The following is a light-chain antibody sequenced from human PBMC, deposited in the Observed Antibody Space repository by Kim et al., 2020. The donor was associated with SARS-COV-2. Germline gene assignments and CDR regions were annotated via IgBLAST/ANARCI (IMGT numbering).Light chain of an antibody. Sequence: VSPGERATLSCRASQSVSSNLAWYQQKPGQAPRLLIYGASTRATGIPARFSGSGSGTEFTLTISSLQSEDFAVYYCQQYNNWSLTFGGGTKVDIK. CDR2: GAS. J-gene: IGKJ4*01. V-gene: IGKV3-15*01. CDR1: QSVSSN. CDR3: QQYNNWSLT.